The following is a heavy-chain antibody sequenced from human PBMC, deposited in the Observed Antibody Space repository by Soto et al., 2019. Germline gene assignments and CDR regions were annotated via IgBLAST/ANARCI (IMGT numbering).Heavy chain of an antibody. CDR1: GFTFTSSA. V-gene: IGHV1-58*01. D-gene: IGHD5-18*01. J-gene: IGHJ4*02. Sequence: SVKVSCKASGFTFTSSAVQWGRQARGQRLEWIGWIVVGSGNTNYAQKFQERVTITRDMSTSTAYMELSSLRSEDTAVYYCAAGGDSYQSPFDYWGQGTLVTVSS. CDR2: IVVGSGNT. CDR3: AAGGDSYQSPFDY.